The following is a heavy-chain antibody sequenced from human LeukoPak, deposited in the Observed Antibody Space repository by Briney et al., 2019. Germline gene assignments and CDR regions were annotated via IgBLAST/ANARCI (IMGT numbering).Heavy chain of an antibody. D-gene: IGHD4-17*01. J-gene: IGHJ4*02. CDR2: IIPINGIT. Sequence: ASVKVSCKASGDTFSSYAITWVRQAPGQGLEWMGRIIPINGITNYAQKFQGRLTITADRSTSTAYMELCSLTSKDSAIFYCARATGARNDYGDCVYWGQGTLVIVSS. V-gene: IGHV1-69*04. CDR1: GDTFSSYA. CDR3: ARATGARNDYGDCVY.